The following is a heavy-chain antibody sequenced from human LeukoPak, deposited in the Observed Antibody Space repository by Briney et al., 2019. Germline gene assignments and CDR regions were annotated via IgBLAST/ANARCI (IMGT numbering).Heavy chain of an antibody. Sequence: SETLSLTCTVSGGSISSYYWSWIRQPPGKGLEWIGYIYYSGSTNYNPSLKSRVTISVDTSKNQFSLKLSSVTAADTAVYYCARDDTVVAAIHDAFDIWGQGTMVTVSS. D-gene: IGHD2-15*01. CDR2: IYYSGST. CDR1: GGSISSYY. V-gene: IGHV4-59*01. J-gene: IGHJ3*02. CDR3: ARDDTVVAAIHDAFDI.